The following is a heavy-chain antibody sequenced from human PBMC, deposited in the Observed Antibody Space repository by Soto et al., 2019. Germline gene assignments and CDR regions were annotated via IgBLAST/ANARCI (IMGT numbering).Heavy chain of an antibody. CDR1: GYSFTTYW. CDR3: ARLGIWSYGMDV. V-gene: IGHV5-51*01. J-gene: IGHJ6*02. Sequence: GESLKISCQGSGYSFTTYWIGWVRQMPGKGLEWMGVIYPGNSDIRYSPSFQGQVTISADKSISTAYLKWSGLKASDTAMYYCARLGIWSYGMDVWGQGTTVTVSS. CDR2: IYPGNSDI. D-gene: IGHD3-16*01.